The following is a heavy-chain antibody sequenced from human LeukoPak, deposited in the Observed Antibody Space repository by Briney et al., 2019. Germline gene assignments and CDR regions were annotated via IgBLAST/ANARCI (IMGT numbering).Heavy chain of an antibody. CDR3: ARKPLLERVAYYFDY. J-gene: IGHJ4*02. D-gene: IGHD2-15*01. CDR2: IYYSGAT. V-gene: IGHV4-39*07. CDR1: GGSISSSTYY. Sequence: PSETLSLTCSVSGGSISSSTYYWGWIRQPPGKGLEWIGSIYYSGATYYSPSLKSRVTISIDTSKNQLSLRLSSVTAADTAVYYCARKPLLERVAYYFDYWGQGTLVTVSS.